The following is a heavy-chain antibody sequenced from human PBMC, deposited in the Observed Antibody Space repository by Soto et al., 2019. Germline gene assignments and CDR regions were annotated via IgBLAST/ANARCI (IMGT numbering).Heavy chain of an antibody. CDR2: ISSSGSTI. J-gene: IGHJ4*02. D-gene: IGHD3-9*01. Sequence: GGSLRLSCAASGFTFSDYYMSWIRQAPGKGLEWVSYISSSGSTIYYADSVKGRFTISRDNAKNSLYLQMNSLRAEDTAVYYCARVSLNYDILTGPEVYYFDYWGQGTLVTVSS. CDR3: ARVSLNYDILTGPEVYYFDY. V-gene: IGHV3-11*01. CDR1: GFTFSDYY.